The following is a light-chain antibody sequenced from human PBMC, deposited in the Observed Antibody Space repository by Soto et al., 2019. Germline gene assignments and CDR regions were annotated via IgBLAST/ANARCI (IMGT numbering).Light chain of an antibody. CDR1: QSVSSN. CDR2: DAS. CDR3: QQCLNWPA. Sequence: EIVMTQSPATLSVSSWERATLAFRASQSVSSNLAWYQQKPGQAPMLLIYDASSRATGIPDRFSGGGSGTDFTLTISRLEPEDFAVYYCQQCLNWPAFGGGTKV. J-gene: IGKJ4*01. V-gene: IGKV3D-20*02.